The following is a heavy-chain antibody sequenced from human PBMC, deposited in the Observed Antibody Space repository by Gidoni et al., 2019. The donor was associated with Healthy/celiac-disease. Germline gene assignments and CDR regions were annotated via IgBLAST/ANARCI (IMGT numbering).Heavy chain of an antibody. CDR1: GFTFSSYW. CDR3: ARMGGYSYGVDY. V-gene: IGHV3-74*01. CDR2: INSDGSST. J-gene: IGHJ4*02. Sequence: EVQLVESGGGFVQPGGSLRLSCAVSGFTFSSYWMHWVRQAPGKGLVWFSRINSDGSSTSYADSVKGRFTISRDNAKNTLYLQMNSLRAEDTAVYYCARMGGYSYGVDYWGQGTLVTVSS. D-gene: IGHD5-18*01.